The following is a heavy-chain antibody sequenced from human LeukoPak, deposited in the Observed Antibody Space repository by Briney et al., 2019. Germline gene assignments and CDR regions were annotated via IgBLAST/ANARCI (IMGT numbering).Heavy chain of an antibody. D-gene: IGHD5-24*01. J-gene: IGHJ4*02. CDR2: ISHDGDNE. V-gene: IGHV3-30-3*01. CDR1: GFTFSSYA. Sequence: GGSLRLSCAASGFTFSSYAMHWVRQAPGKGLEWLAVISHDGDNEYYADSVKGQFTISRDNSKDRLYLQMNSLRPEDTAMYYCARVMATISQDYFDYWGQGTLVTVSS. CDR3: ARVMATISQDYFDY.